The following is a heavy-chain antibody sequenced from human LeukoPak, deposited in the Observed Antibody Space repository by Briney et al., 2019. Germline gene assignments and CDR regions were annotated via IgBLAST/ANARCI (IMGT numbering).Heavy chain of an antibody. J-gene: IGHJ4*02. CDR2: ISAGGGST. V-gene: IGHV3-23*01. CDR3: AKGMRDGYNYDY. Sequence: GGSLRLSCAASGFTFSSYAMSWVRQAPGKGLEWVSAISAGGGSTYYADSVKGRFSISRDSSENTLYLQMNSLRAEETAVYYCAKGMRDGYNYDYWGQGTPVTVSS. CDR1: GFTFSSYA. D-gene: IGHD5-24*01.